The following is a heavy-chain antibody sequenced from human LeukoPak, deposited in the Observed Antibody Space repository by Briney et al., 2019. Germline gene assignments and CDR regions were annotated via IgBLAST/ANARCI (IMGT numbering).Heavy chain of an antibody. J-gene: IGHJ4*02. CDR1: GFTFSDYY. Sequence: GGSLRLSCAASGFTFSDYYMSWVRQAPGKGLEWVSYISSSDSTIYYADSVKGRFTISRDYAKNSLYLQMNSLRAEDTAVYYCATRRDGYNYKVYWGQGTLVTVSS. CDR2: ISSSDSTI. V-gene: IGHV3-11*04. CDR3: ATRRDGYNYKVY. D-gene: IGHD5-24*01.